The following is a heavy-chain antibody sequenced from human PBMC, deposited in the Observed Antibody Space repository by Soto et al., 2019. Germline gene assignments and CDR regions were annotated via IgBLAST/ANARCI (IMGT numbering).Heavy chain of an antibody. CDR1: GYSFTSLD. V-gene: IGHV1-8*01. Sequence: ASVKVSCKASGYSFTSLDINWVRQTAGQGLEWMGWMQPSTGRTGYAQKFQGGVTMTRDTSINTAYMELTTLTSDDTAFYYCARGVSAGVDYWGQGTLVTVSS. D-gene: IGHD1-26*01. CDR2: MQPSTGRT. CDR3: ARGVSAGVDY. J-gene: IGHJ4*02.